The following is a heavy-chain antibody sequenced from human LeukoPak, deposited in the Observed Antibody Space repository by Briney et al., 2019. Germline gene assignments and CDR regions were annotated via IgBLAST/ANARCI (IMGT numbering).Heavy chain of an antibody. V-gene: IGHV3-23*01. CDR3: ANVWSQRDAFDI. CDR1: GFTFSSYA. D-gene: IGHD3-3*01. CDR2: ISGSGGGR. J-gene: IGHJ3*02. Sequence: GGSLRLSCAVSGFTFSSYAMSWVRQAPGQGLEWVSAISGSGGGRSYADSAKGRFAPSRDNSKNTLYLHMNSSRAEDQAVYYFANVWSQRDAFDIWGQGTMVTVPS.